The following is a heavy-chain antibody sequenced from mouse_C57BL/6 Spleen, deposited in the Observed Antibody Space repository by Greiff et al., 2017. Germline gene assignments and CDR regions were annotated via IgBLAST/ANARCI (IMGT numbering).Heavy chain of an antibody. D-gene: IGHD2-2*01. J-gene: IGHJ2*01. Sequence: EVNVVESGGGLVKPGGSLKLSCAASGFTFSDFGMHWVRQAPEKGLEWVAYISSGSSTIYYAEPVKGRFTISRDNAKNTLFLQMTSLRSEDTAMYYCARGKGYDSNYFDYWGQGTTLTVSS. V-gene: IGHV5-17*01. CDR1: GFTFSDFG. CDR2: ISSGSSTI. CDR3: ARGKGYDSNYFDY.